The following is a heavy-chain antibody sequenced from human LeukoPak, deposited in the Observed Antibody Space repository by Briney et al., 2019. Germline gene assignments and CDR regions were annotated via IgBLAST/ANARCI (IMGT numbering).Heavy chain of an antibody. J-gene: IGHJ4*02. CDR3: ARGTYYDFWSGYYDLDY. Sequence: SETLSLTCTVSGGSISSYYWSWIRQPPGKGLEWIGYIYYSGSTNYNPSLKSRVTISVDTSKNQFSLKLSSVTAADTAVYYCARGTYYDFWSGYYDLDYWGQGTLVTVSS. CDR1: GGSISSYY. CDR2: IYYSGST. V-gene: IGHV4-59*01. D-gene: IGHD3-3*01.